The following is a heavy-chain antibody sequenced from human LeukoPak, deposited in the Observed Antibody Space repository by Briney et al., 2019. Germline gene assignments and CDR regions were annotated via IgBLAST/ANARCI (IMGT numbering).Heavy chain of an antibody. Sequence: SETLSLTCTVSGGSISSYYWSWIRQSPGKGLEWIGYIYYSGSTNYNPSLKSRVTISVDTSKNQFSLKLSSVTAADTAVYYCARVRHDSYGFDYWGQGTLVTVSS. D-gene: IGHD5-18*01. CDR1: GGSISSYY. J-gene: IGHJ4*02. V-gene: IGHV4-59*01. CDR3: ARVRHDSYGFDY. CDR2: IYYSGST.